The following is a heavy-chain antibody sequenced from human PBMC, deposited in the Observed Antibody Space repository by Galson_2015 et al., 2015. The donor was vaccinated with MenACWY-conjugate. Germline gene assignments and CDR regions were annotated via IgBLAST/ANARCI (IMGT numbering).Heavy chain of an antibody. D-gene: IGHD1-1*01. CDR1: GFTFNKYA. Sequence: SLRLSCAASGFTFNKYAMSWVRQAPGKGLEWVSAISAAGRGTYYADSVKGRFTISRGNSENTMYLQMNSLRAEDTAVYYCAKEFMVATGKQQERGYFQHWGRGTLVTVSS. V-gene: IGHV3-23*01. J-gene: IGHJ1*01. CDR2: ISAAGRGT. CDR3: AKEFMVATGKQQERGYFQH.